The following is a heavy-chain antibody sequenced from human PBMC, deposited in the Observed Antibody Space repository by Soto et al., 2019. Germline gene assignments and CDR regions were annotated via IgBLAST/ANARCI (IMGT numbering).Heavy chain of an antibody. J-gene: IGHJ6*02. CDR2: ISYDGSNR. Sequence: HPGGSLRLSCAPSVFTFISYGMNWVRQAPGKGLEWVAVISYDGSNRYYADSVKGRFTISRDNFKSTLYLQMNSLRAEDTAVYYCAKDVWPTVTTFAKYYYAIDVWGQGTTVTVSS. D-gene: IGHD4-17*01. CDR3: AKDVWPTVTTFAKYYYAIDV. CDR1: VFTFISYG. V-gene: IGHV3-30*18.